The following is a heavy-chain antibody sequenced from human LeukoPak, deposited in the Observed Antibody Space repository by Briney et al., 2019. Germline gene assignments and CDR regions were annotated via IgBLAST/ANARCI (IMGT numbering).Heavy chain of an antibody. J-gene: IGHJ4*02. CDR3: ARGLRFTSRSHVTGYYFDY. Sequence: GASVKVSCKASGYTFTNYDINWVRQATGQGLEWMGWMNPNSANTGYAQKFQGRVTITRNTSISTAYMELSSLRSEDTAVYYCARGLRFTSRSHVTGYYFDYWGQGTLVTVSS. CDR2: MNPNSANT. CDR1: GYTFTNYD. V-gene: IGHV1-8*03. D-gene: IGHD3-3*01.